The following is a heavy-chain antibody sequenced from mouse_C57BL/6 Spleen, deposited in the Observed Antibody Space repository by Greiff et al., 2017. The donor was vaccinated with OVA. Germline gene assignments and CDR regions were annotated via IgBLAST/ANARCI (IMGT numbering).Heavy chain of an antibody. Sequence: VQLQQPGAELVRPGTSVKLSCKASGYTFTSYWMHWVKQRPGQGLEWIGVIDPSDSYTNYNQKFKGKATLTVDTSSSTAYMQLSSLTSEDSAVYYCARWVTYAMDYWGQGTSVTVSS. CDR3: ARWVTYAMDY. V-gene: IGHV1-59*01. D-gene: IGHD2-2*01. J-gene: IGHJ4*01. CDR2: IDPSDSYT. CDR1: GYTFTSYW.